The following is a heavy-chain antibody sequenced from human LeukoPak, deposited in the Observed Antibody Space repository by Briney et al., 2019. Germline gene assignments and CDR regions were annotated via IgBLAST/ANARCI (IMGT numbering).Heavy chain of an antibody. J-gene: IGHJ3*02. D-gene: IGHD3-22*01. CDR2: ISSSSSYI. Sequence: PGGTLRLSCAASGFTFSSYSMNWVRRAPGKGLEWVSSISSSSSYIYYADSVKGRFTISRDNAKNSLYLQMNSLRAEDTAVYYCAKGVISGYYYINDAFEIWGQGTMVTVSS. CDR1: GFTFSSYS. V-gene: IGHV3-21*01. CDR3: AKGVISGYYYINDAFEI.